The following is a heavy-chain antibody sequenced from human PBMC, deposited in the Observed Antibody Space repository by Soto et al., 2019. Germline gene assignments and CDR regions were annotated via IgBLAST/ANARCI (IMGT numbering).Heavy chain of an antibody. CDR2: ISGSGGST. V-gene: IGHV3-23*01. CDR3: AKKAESPILALGLDT. CDR1: GFTFIIYA. D-gene: IGHD3-3*01. Sequence: GGSXRLSCSSSGFTFIIYAIIWVRQAPGKGLEWVSAISGSGGSTYYADSVNGRFTISRDNSKNTLYLQMNSLRAEDTAVYYCAKKAESPILALGLDTWGQGTLVTVSS. J-gene: IGHJ5*02.